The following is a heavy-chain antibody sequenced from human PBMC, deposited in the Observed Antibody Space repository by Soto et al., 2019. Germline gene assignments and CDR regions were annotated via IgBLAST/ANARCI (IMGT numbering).Heavy chain of an antibody. CDR3: ASDRGDNYPETYYGMAV. Sequence: QVQLVQSGAEVKKPGSSVKVSCKASGGTFSSYVISWVRQAPGQGLEWMGGIIPIFGTANYAQKFQGRFTITADESTSTAYMELSSLRSEDTAVYYCASDRGDNYPETYYGMAVWGQGPTVTVSS. D-gene: IGHD4-4*01. V-gene: IGHV1-69*01. CDR2: IIPIFGTA. CDR1: GGTFSSYV. J-gene: IGHJ6*02.